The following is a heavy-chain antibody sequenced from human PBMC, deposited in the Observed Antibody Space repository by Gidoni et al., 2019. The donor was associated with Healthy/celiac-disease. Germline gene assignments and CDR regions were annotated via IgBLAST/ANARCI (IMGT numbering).Heavy chain of an antibody. CDR2: IYYSGST. D-gene: IGHD1-1*01. Sequence: QVQLQESGPGLVKPTQTLSLTCTVSGGSISSGGYYWSWIRPHPGKGLEWIGYIYYSGSTYYNPSLKSRVTISVDTSKNQFSLKLSSVTAADTAVYYCARDLRGQPYYFDYWGQGTLVTVSS. J-gene: IGHJ4*02. V-gene: IGHV4-31*03. CDR3: ARDLRGQPYYFDY. CDR1: GGSISSGGYY.